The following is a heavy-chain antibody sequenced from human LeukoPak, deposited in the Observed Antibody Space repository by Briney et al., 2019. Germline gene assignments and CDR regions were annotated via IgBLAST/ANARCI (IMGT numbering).Heavy chain of an antibody. CDR1: AFTFSSYG. CDR2: ISSSSSTI. D-gene: IGHD2-8*01. J-gene: IGHJ4*02. CDR3: SSMGY. V-gene: IGHV3-48*01. Sequence: TGGSLRLSCVASAFTFSSYGMHWVRQAPGKGLEWVSYISSSSSTIYYADSVKGRFTISRDNAKNSLYLQMNSLRAEDTAVYYCSSMGYWGQGTLVTVSS.